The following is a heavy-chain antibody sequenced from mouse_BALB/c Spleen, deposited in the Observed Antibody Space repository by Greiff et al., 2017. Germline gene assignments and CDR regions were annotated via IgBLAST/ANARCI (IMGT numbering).Heavy chain of an antibody. V-gene: IGHV5-6-5*01. Sequence: EVQGVESGGGLVKPGGSLKLSCAASGFTFSSYAMSWVRQTPEKRLEWVASISSGGSTYYPDSVKGRFTISRDNARNILYLQMSSLRSEDTAMYYCAREDYGSSYGYFDYWGQGTTLTVSS. CDR1: GFTFSSYA. CDR3: AREDYGSSYGYFDY. J-gene: IGHJ2*01. CDR2: ISSGGST. D-gene: IGHD1-1*01.